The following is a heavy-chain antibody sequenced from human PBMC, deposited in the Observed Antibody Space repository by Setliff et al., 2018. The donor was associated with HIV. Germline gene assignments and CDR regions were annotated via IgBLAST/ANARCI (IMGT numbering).Heavy chain of an antibody. Sequence: SETLSLTCSVSGGSISVNNYFWAWVRQPPGKGLEWIASVHKSGNSYYKPSLKSRATISVDTSENHFSLNLKSVTAADTAVYYCARRTYYDSAGYWDYWYFDLWGRGTLVTVSS. J-gene: IGHJ2*01. CDR1: GGSISVNNYF. D-gene: IGHD3-22*01. V-gene: IGHV4-39*02. CDR2: VHKSGNS. CDR3: ARRTYYDSAGYWDYWYFDL.